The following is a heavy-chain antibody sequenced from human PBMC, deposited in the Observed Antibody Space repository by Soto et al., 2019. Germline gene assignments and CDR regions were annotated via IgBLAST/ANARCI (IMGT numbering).Heavy chain of an antibody. CDR2: ISGDGSNT. V-gene: IGHV3-33*05. Sequence: GGSLRLSCRTSGFRFSSYGMHWVRQAPGKGPEWVAFISGDGSNTEYVDSVRGRFTVSRDNSKNTVYLQMNSLRTEDTALYYCMTDRQYRPAYWGQGTQVTVSS. J-gene: IGHJ4*02. CDR1: GFRFSSYG. CDR3: MTDRQYRPAY. D-gene: IGHD3-16*02.